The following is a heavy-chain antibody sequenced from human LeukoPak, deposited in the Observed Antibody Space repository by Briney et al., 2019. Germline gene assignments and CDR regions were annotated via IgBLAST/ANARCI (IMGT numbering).Heavy chain of an antibody. CDR3: ARGIRRGSYYFDY. CDR1: GGSISSYY. V-gene: IGHV4-59*01. J-gene: IGHJ4*02. Sequence: SETLSLTCTVSGGSISSYYWSWIRQPPGKGLEWIGYIYYSGSTNYNPSLKSRVTISVDTSKNQFSLKLSSVTAADTAVYYCARGIRRGSYYFDYWGQGTLVTVSS. D-gene: IGHD2-15*01. CDR2: IYYSGST.